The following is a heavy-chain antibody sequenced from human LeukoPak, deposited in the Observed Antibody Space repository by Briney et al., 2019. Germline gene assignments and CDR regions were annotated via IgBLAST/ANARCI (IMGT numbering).Heavy chain of an antibody. CDR2: IRYDGSNK. CDR3: AKPPADIVPMDV. Sequence: PGGSLRLSCAASGFTFSSYGMHWVRQAAGKGLEWVAFIRYDGSNKYYADSMKGRFTISRDNSKNTLYLQMNSLRAEDTAVYYCAKPPADIVPMDVWGKGTTVTISS. D-gene: IGHD5-12*01. J-gene: IGHJ6*03. V-gene: IGHV3-30*02. CDR1: GFTFSSYG.